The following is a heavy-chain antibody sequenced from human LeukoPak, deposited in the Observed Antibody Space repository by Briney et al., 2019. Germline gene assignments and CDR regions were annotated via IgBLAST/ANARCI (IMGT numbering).Heavy chain of an antibody. CDR2: IKSKTDGGTT. CDR3: TTGWAAPGPALSWYYYYMDV. V-gene: IGHV3-15*01. CDR1: GFTFSNAW. D-gene: IGHD6-13*01. J-gene: IGHJ6*03. Sequence: PGGSLRLSCAASGFTFSNAWMSWVRQAPGKGLEWVGRIKSKTDGGTTDYAAPVKGRFTISRDDSKNTLYLQMNSLKTEDTAVYYCTTGWAAPGPALSWYYYYMDVWGKGATVTVSS.